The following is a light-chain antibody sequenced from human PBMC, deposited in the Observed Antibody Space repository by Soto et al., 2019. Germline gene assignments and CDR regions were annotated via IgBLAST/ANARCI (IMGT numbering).Light chain of an antibody. J-gene: IGKJ1*01. Sequence: EIVMTQSPATLSVSPGERATLSCRASQSVRSNLAWYQQKPGQAPRLLIYGASTRATGIPARFSGSGSGTEFTLTISRLQSEDFAVYYCQQYNNWPPWTFGQGTKVEIQ. CDR2: GAS. CDR3: QQYNNWPPWT. CDR1: QSVRSN. V-gene: IGKV3-15*01.